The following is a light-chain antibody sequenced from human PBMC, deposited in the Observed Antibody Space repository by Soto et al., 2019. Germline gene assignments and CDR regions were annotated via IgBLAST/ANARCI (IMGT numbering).Light chain of an antibody. J-gene: IGLJ1*01. V-gene: IGLV2-23*02. Sequence: QSALTQPASVSGSPGQSITISCTGTSSDVGSYNLVSWYQQHPGKAPKLMIYEVSKRPSGVSNRFSGSKSGNTASLTISGLQAEDEADYYCFSYTGSSTSYVFGTGTQLTVL. CDR3: FSYTGSSTSYV. CDR1: SSDVGSYNL. CDR2: EVS.